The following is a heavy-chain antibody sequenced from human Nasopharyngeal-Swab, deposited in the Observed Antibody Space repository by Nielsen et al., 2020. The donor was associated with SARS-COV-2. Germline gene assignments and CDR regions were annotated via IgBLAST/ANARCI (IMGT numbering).Heavy chain of an antibody. Sequence: PGKGLEWIGYFYYSGITNYNPSLKSRVTILIDTSKNQFSLKLNSVTAADTAVYYCARQDYYDRGFDYWGQGTLVTVSS. CDR3: ARQDYYDRGFDY. V-gene: IGHV4-59*08. J-gene: IGHJ4*02. CDR2: FYYSGIT. D-gene: IGHD3-22*01.